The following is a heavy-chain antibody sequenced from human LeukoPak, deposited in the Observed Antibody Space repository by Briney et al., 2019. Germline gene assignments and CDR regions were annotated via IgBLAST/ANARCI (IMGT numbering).Heavy chain of an antibody. CDR3: ARVAYGSGIFDP. D-gene: IGHD3-10*01. CDR2: INHSGST. J-gene: IGHJ5*02. CDR1: GGSFSGYY. V-gene: IGHV4-34*01. Sequence: PSETLSLTCAVYGGSFSGYYWSWIRQPPGKGLEWIGEINHSGSTNYNPSLKSRVTISVDTSKNQFSLKLSSVTAADTAVYYCARVAYGSGIFDPWGQGTLVTVSS.